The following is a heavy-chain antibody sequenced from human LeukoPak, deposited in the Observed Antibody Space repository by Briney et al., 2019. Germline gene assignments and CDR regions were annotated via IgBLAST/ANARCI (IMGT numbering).Heavy chain of an antibody. CDR1: GYTFTSYD. J-gene: IGHJ4*02. D-gene: IGHD5-24*01. CDR2: MNPNSGNT. Sequence: AAXVKVSCKASGYTFTSYDINWVRQAPGQGIEWMGWMNPNSGNTVYAQKFQGRVTMTRNTSISTAYMELSSLRSEDTAVYYCARWLQFQPFDYWGQGTLVTVSS. V-gene: IGHV1-8*01. CDR3: ARWLQFQPFDY.